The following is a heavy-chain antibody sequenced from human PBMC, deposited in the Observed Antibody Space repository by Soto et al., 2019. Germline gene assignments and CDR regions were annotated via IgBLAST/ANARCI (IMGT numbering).Heavy chain of an antibody. J-gene: IGHJ3*02. CDR2: ISSSGSTI. CDR3: ATLWFGPQTDAFDI. V-gene: IGHV3-48*03. CDR1: GFTFSSYE. D-gene: IGHD3-10*01. Sequence: GGSLRLSCAASGFTFSSYEMNWVRQAPGKGQEWVSYISSSGSTIYYKDSVKGSFTISSDNTKNSLYLQMHSLRAEDTAVYYCATLWFGPQTDAFDICGQGTMVTVSS.